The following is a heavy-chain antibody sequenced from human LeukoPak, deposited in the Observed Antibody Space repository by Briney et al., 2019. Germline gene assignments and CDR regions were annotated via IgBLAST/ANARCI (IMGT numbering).Heavy chain of an antibody. Sequence: NPSETLSLTCSVSGGSISSGPYFWSWIRQSPGKGLEWIGYIYHSGSTFYNPSPSLKSRVTISLDRSKNQFSLKLSSVTAADTAVYYCARRGGVVQFDYWGQGTLVTVSS. CDR1: GGSISSGPYF. CDR2: IYHSGST. J-gene: IGHJ4*02. V-gene: IGHV4-30-2*06. D-gene: IGHD3-3*01. CDR3: ARRGGVVQFDY.